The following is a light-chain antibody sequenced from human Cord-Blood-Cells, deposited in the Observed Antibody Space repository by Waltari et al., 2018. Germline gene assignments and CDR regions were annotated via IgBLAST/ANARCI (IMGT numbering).Light chain of an antibody. CDR2: WAS. Sequence: DIVMTHSPASLAVPPGERATIHRKSSQSALYSSNNKNYLAWYQQKPGQPPKLLIYWASTRESGVPDRFSGSGSGTDFTLTISSLQAEDVAVYYCQQYYSTPLTFGGGTKVEIK. J-gene: IGKJ4*01. V-gene: IGKV4-1*01. CDR1: QSALYSSNNKNY. CDR3: QQYYSTPLT.